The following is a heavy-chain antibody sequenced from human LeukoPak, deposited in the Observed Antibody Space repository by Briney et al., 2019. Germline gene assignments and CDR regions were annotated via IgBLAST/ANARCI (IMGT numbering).Heavy chain of an antibody. V-gene: IGHV3-23*01. CDR1: GFSFTSYS. CDR2: ISSSGANT. D-gene: IGHD3-10*01. CDR3: ARDIRESGSYGWFDP. J-gene: IGHJ5*02. Sequence: GGSLRLSCAASGFSFTSYSMAWVRLVPGKGLGWEWVSSISSSGANTYYADSVRGRFTISRDNSKNTLYLQMNSLRPDDTAVYYCARDIRESGSYGWFDPWGQGTLLTVSS.